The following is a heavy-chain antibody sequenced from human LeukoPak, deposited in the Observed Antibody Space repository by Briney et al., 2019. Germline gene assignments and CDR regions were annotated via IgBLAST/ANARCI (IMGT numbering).Heavy chain of an antibody. Sequence: GGSLRLSCAASGFTFSSYAMSWVRQAPGKGLEWVSAISGSGGSTYYADSVKGRFTISRDNSKDTLYLQMNSLSAEDTAVYYCAKASRSFSSGWYSPDYWGQGTLVTVSS. D-gene: IGHD6-19*01. CDR3: AKASRSFSSGWYSPDY. CDR1: GFTFSSYA. V-gene: IGHV3-23*01. J-gene: IGHJ4*02. CDR2: ISGSGGST.